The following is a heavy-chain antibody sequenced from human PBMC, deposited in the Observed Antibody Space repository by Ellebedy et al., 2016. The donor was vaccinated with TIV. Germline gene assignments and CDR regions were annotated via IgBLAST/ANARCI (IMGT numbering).Heavy chain of an antibody. D-gene: IGHD3-22*01. Sequence: ASVKVSCKASGYTFTSYGISWVRQAPGQGLEWMGWISAYNGNTNYAQKLQGRVTMTTDTSTSTAYMELRSLRSDDTAVYYCARDLLYYYDSSGFDYWGQGTLVTVSS. CDR2: ISAYNGNT. CDR1: GYTFTSYG. CDR3: ARDLLYYYDSSGFDY. J-gene: IGHJ4*02. V-gene: IGHV1-18*01.